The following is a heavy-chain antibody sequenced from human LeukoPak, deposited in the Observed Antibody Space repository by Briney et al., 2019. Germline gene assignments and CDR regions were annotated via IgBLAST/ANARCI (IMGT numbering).Heavy chain of an antibody. J-gene: IGHJ4*02. CDR1: GFTFSSYA. D-gene: IGHD6-13*01. CDR2: ISYDGSNK. V-gene: IGHV3-30*01. Sequence: GRSLRLSCAASGFTFSSYAMHWVRQAPDKGLEWVAVISYDGSNKYYADSVKGRFTISRDNSKNTLYLQMNSLRAEDTAVYYCARDKASTKTGIAAAATNDPVFGYWGQGTLVTVSS. CDR3: ARDKASTKTGIAAAATNDPVFGY.